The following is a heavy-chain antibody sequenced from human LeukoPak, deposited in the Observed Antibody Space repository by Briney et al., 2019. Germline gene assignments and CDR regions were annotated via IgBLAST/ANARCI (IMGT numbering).Heavy chain of an antibody. CDR2: ISGDSTYI. J-gene: IGHJ4*02. D-gene: IGHD1-1*01. Sequence: GGSLRLSCAASGFTFASYSMNWVRQAPGKGLEWVSSISGDSTYIYNAGSVKGRFTISRDNAQASLYLQMVSLRADDTAVYYCARVSGRLERQSDLDYWGQGTLVIVSS. CDR1: GFTFASYS. CDR3: ARVSGRLERQSDLDY. V-gene: IGHV3-21*01.